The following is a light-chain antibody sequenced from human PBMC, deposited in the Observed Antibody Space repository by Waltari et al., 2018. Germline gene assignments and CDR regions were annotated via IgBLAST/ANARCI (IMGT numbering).Light chain of an antibody. CDR3: QQYYSTPWT. J-gene: IGKJ1*01. Sequence: DIVMTQPPDSLAVSLGERATINCKSSQRVLYSSNNKNYLAWYQQKPGQPPKLLIYWASTRESGVPDRFSGSGSGTDFTLTISSLQAEDVAVYYCQQYYSTPWTFGQGTKVEIK. V-gene: IGKV4-1*01. CDR2: WAS. CDR1: QRVLYSSNNKNY.